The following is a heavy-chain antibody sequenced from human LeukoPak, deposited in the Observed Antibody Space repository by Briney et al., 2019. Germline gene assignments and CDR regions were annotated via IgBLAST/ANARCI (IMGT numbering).Heavy chain of an antibody. J-gene: IGHJ4*02. Sequence: GGSLRLSRTASGFTFSDYYMTWIRQAPGTGLGWLSYISTSSTYTNYADSVKRRFTISRDNAKNSLYLQMNSLRAEDTAVYYCARDLKGSAWYVDYWGQGTLVTVSS. CDR3: ARDLKGSAWYVDY. CDR1: GFTFSDYY. D-gene: IGHD6-19*01. V-gene: IGHV3-11*05. CDR2: ISTSSTYT.